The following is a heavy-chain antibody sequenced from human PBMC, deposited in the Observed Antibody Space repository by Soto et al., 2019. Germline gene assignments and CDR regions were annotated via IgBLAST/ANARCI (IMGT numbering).Heavy chain of an antibody. D-gene: IGHD3-22*01. Sequence: PSETLSLTCAVYGGSFSGYYWSWIRQPPGKGLEWIGEINHSGSTNYNPSLKSRVTISVDTSKNQFSLKLSSVTAADTAVYYCARPQGYDSSGYFDYWGQGTLVTVSS. V-gene: IGHV4-34*01. CDR2: INHSGST. J-gene: IGHJ4*02. CDR3: ARPQGYDSSGYFDY. CDR1: GGSFSGYY.